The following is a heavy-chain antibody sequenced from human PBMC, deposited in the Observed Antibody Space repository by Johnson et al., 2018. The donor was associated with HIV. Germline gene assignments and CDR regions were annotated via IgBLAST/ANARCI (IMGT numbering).Heavy chain of an antibody. CDR1: GFTFSSYW. Sequence: VQLVESGGGLVHPGGSLRLSCATSGFTFSSYWMSWVRQAPGKGLEWVANIKQDGSEKYYVDSVKGRFTISRDSAKNSLYLQMNSLRAEDTAVYYCARHWAAAGRDAFDILGQGTMVSVSS. V-gene: IGHV3-7*05. J-gene: IGHJ3*02. CDR3: ARHWAAAGRDAFDI. D-gene: IGHD6-13*01. CDR2: IKQDGSEK.